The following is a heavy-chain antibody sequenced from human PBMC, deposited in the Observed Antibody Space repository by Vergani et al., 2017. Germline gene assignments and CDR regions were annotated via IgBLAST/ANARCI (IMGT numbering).Heavy chain of an antibody. Sequence: QVQLVQSGAEVKKPGSSVKVSCKASGGTFSSYTISWVRQAPGQGLEWMGRIIPILGIANYAQKFQGRVTITADKPTSTAYMELSSLRSEDTAVYYCARESPWGGPDYWGQGTLVTVSS. CDR2: IIPILGIA. CDR1: GGTFSSYT. V-gene: IGHV1-69*08. D-gene: IGHD2-15*01. J-gene: IGHJ4*02. CDR3: ARESPWGGPDY.